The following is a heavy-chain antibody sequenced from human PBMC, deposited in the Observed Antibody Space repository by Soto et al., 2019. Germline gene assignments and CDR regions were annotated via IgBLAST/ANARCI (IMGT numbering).Heavy chain of an antibody. J-gene: IGHJ4*02. Sequence: ASVKVSCKSSGYTFTSYGISWVRQAPGQGLEWMGWISAYNGHINYGQKVQDRVTMTRDTSTSTVYMELRSLRSDDTAVYYCARVRSQWLEADFDYWGQGTLVTVSS. D-gene: IGHD6-19*01. CDR2: ISAYNGHI. CDR3: ARVRSQWLEADFDY. CDR1: GYTFTSYG. V-gene: IGHV1-18*01.